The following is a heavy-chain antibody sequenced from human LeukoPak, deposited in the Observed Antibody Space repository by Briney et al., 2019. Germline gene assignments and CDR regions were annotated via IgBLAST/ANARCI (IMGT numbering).Heavy chain of an antibody. Sequence: SETLSLTCTVSGGSISSSASYWSWIRQHPEKGLEWIGYTYYSGNTYYNPSLKSRVTISVDTSKNQFSLKLSSVTVADTAVYYCARDGISYGMDVWGQGTTVTVSS. CDR2: TYYSGNT. V-gene: IGHV4-31*03. D-gene: IGHD2-15*01. J-gene: IGHJ6*02. CDR1: GGSISSSASY. CDR3: ARDGISYGMDV.